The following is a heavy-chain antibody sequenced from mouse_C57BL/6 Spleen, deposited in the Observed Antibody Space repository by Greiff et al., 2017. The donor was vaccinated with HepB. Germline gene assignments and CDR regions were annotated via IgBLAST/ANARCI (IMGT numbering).Heavy chain of an antibody. V-gene: IGHV1-80*01. D-gene: IGHD1-1*01. J-gene: IGHJ2*01. CDR2: IYPGDGDT. CDR1: GYAFSSYW. Sequence: QVQLQQSGAELVKPGASVKISCKASGYAFSSYWMNWVKQRPGKGLEWIGQIYPGDGDTNYNGKFKGKATLTADKSSSTAYMHLSSLTSEDSAVYFGAREYDSSYPYYFDYWGQGTTLTVSS. CDR3: AREYDSSYPYYFDY.